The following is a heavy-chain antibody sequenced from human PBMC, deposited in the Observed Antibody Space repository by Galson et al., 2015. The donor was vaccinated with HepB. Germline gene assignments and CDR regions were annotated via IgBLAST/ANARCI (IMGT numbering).Heavy chain of an antibody. CDR3: ARSRNEILDTFAMDV. J-gene: IGHJ6*02. V-gene: IGHV2-5*02. D-gene: IGHD3-9*01. Sequence: PPLVKPTQTLRLTCTFSGFSLTTIGVGGGWIRPPPGKALQWLALIFWDDEKGYSPPLKRRLTITKDTPKNPGVLTMTNMDPVDTATYYCARSRNEILDTFAMDVWGQGTSIIVSS. CDR2: IFWDDEK. CDR1: GFSLTTIGVG.